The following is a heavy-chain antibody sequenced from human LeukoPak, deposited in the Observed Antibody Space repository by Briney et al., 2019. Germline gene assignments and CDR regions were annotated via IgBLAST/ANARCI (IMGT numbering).Heavy chain of an antibody. D-gene: IGHD3-3*01. CDR1: GFTVSSNS. V-gene: IGHV3-21*01. J-gene: IGHJ5*02. Sequence: PGGSLRLSCTVSGFTVSSNSMNWVRQAPGKGLEWVSSISSSSSYIYYADSVKGRFTISRDNAKNSLYLQMNSLRAADTAVYYCARDFASEDYDFWSGYYRSWFDPWGQGTLVTVSS. CDR2: ISSSSSYI. CDR3: ARDFASEDYDFWSGYYRSWFDP.